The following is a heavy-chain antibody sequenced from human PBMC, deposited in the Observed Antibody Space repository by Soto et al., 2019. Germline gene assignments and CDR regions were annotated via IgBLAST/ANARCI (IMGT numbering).Heavy chain of an antibody. CDR2: IYYSGST. CDR1: GGSISSGGYY. J-gene: IGHJ5*02. Sequence: SETLSLTCTVSGGSISSGGYYWSWIRQHPGKGLEWIGYIYYSGSTYYNPSLKSRVTISVDTSKNQFSLKLSSVTAADTAVYYCARARAAGGSGSYPNWFDPWGQGTLVTVSS. CDR3: ARARAAGGSGSYPNWFDP. D-gene: IGHD3-10*01. V-gene: IGHV4-31*03.